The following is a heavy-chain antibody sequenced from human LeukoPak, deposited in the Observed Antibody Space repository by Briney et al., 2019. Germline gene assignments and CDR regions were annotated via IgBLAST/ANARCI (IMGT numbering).Heavy chain of an antibody. J-gene: IGHJ4*02. D-gene: IGHD2-21*02. V-gene: IGHV3-15*07. CDR1: GIIFNNVW. CDR2: IKSESDGGTT. CDR3: TTRRVDTGVVTGDF. Sequence: PGGSLRLSCAASGIIFNNVWMNWVRQAPGKGLEWDARIKSESDGGTTDYAAPVKGRFTISRDDSKNTLYLQMNSLKTDDTALYYCTTRRVDTGVVTGDFWGQGTLVTVFS.